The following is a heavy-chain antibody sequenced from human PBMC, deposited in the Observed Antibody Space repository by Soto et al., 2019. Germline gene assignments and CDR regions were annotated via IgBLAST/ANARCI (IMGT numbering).Heavy chain of an antibody. V-gene: IGHV3-21*01. CDR3: ARDSAGTTFVY. D-gene: IGHD1-1*01. J-gene: IGHJ4*02. CDR1: GFIFSNYA. CDR2: ISSSSSYT. Sequence: PGGSLRLSCVASGFIFSNYAISWLRQGPGKGLEWVSSISSSSSYTYYADSVKGRFTISRDNAKNSLYLQMNSLRAEDTAVYYCARDSAGTTFVYWGQGTLVTVSS.